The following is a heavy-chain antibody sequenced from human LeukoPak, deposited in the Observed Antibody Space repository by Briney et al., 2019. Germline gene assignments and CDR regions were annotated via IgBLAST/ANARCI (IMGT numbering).Heavy chain of an antibody. D-gene: IGHD3-3*01. CDR3: ARGTTIFGVAPPDY. Sequence: ASVKVSCKASGYTFTGYYMHWVRQAPGQGLEWMGWINPNSGGTNYAQKFQGSITMTRDTSISTAYMELSRLRSDDTAVYYCARGTTIFGVAPPDYWGQEPWSPSPQ. CDR2: INPNSGGT. J-gene: IGHJ4*01. V-gene: IGHV1-2*02. CDR1: GYTFTGYY.